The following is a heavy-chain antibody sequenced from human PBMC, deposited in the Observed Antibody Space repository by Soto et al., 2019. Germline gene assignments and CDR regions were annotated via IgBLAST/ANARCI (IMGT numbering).Heavy chain of an antibody. V-gene: IGHV1-18*01. D-gene: IGHD2-2*01. J-gene: IGHJ6*03. CDR3: ARGAVRGDIVVVPAAPYYYYYMDV. Sequence: ASVKVSCKASGYTFTSYGISWVRQAPGQGLEWMGWISAYNGNTNYAQKLQGRVTMTTDTSTSTAYMELRSLRSEDTAVYYCARGAVRGDIVVVPAAPYYYYYMDVWGKGTTVTVSS. CDR2: ISAYNGNT. CDR1: GYTFTSYG.